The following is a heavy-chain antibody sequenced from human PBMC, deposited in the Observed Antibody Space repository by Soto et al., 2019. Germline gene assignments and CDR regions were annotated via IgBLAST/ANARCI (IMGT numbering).Heavy chain of an antibody. Sequence: GGSLRLSCAASGFTFDYYTMHGVRQAPGKGLEWVSLISWDGGSTYYADSVKGRFTISRDNSKNSLYLQMNSLRTEDTALYYCAKGRQQLVPNYGMDVWGQGTTVTFSS. D-gene: IGHD6-13*01. V-gene: IGHV3-43*01. CDR1: GFTFDYYT. J-gene: IGHJ6*02. CDR2: ISWDGGST. CDR3: AKGRQQLVPNYGMDV.